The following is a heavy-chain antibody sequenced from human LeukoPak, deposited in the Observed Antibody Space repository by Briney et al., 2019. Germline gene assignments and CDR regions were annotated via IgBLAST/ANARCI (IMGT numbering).Heavy chain of an antibody. CDR1: GFTFSSYA. CDR2: ISGSGGST. D-gene: IGHD4-17*01. J-gene: IGHJ4*02. V-gene: IGHV3-23*01. Sequence: PGGSLRLSCAASGFTFSSYAMSWVRQAPGKGLEWVSAISGSGGSTYYADSVKGRFTISRDNSKNTLYLQMDSLRAEDTAVYYCAKDSVYGDYYDYWGQGTLVTVSS. CDR3: AKDSVYGDYYDY.